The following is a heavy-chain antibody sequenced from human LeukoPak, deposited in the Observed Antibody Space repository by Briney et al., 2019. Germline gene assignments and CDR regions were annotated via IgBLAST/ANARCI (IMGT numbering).Heavy chain of an antibody. CDR3: AKDHGSSDWYYFDY. CDR2: IHYDGSNN. V-gene: IGHV3-30*02. J-gene: IGHJ4*02. CDR1: GFTFSSYG. Sequence: PGGSLRLSCAASGFTFSSYGMHWVRQAPGKGLEWVAFIHYDGSNNYYAGSVKGRFTISRDNSKNTLYLQMNTLRADDTAVYYCAKDHGSSDWYYFDYWGQGTLVTVSS. D-gene: IGHD6-13*01.